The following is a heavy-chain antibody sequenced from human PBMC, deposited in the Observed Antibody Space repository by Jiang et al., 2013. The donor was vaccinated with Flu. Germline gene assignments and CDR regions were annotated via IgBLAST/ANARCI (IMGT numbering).Heavy chain of an antibody. CDR1: GYTFTGYY. D-gene: IGHD3-10*01. Sequence: GAEVKKPGASVKVSCKASGYTFTGYYMHWVRQAPGQGLEWMGWINPNSGGTNYAQKFQGRVTMTRDTSISTAYMELSRLRSDDTAVYYCARYSGSGSTLDAFDIWGQGTMVTVSS. J-gene: IGHJ3*02. CDR3: ARYSGSGSTLDAFDI. V-gene: IGHV1-2*02. CDR2: INPNSGGT.